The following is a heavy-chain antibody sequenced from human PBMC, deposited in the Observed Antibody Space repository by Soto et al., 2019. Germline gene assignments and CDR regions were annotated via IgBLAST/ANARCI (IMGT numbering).Heavy chain of an antibody. D-gene: IGHD6-19*01. J-gene: IGHJ5*02. CDR2: ITAYNGNT. CDR3: ARPVAGSDWFDR. Sequence: GASVKISCKASGSTFTSYGISWARKATGQCLEWMGWITAYNGNTNNAQKLQGRVTMTTDTSTSTAYMELRSLRSDHTAVAYCARPVAGSDWFDRWGKGSLVTVSS. V-gene: IGHV1-18*01. CDR1: GSTFTSYG.